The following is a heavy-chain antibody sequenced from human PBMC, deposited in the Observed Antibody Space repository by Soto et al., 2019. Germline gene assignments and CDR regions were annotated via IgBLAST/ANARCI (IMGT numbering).Heavy chain of an antibody. Sequence: EVQLVESGGGLVQPGGSLKLSCAASGFTFSGSAMHWVRQASGKGLEWVGRIRSKANSYATAYAASVKGRFTISRDDSKNTSYMQMNSLKTEDTAVYYCTRRAHRLDNYYDSSGTTDYWGQGTLVTVSS. CDR2: IRSKANSYAT. D-gene: IGHD3-22*01. J-gene: IGHJ4*02. V-gene: IGHV3-73*02. CDR1: GFTFSGSA. CDR3: TRRAHRLDNYYDSSGTTDY.